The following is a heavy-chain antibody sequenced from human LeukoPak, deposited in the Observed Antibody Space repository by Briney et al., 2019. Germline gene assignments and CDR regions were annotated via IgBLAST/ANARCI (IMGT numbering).Heavy chain of an antibody. CDR3: ARAFCVGECFVLHIFFDS. V-gene: IGHV4-59*08. Sequence: PSETLSLTCSVSGDSISIYYWNWIRQPPGKGLEWIGYIDHTGSTNYNPSLNSRVTISRDTSKNHFSLNLRSMQASDTAVYYCARAFCVGECFVLHIFFDSWGQGTLVTVSS. CDR2: IDHTGST. CDR1: GDSISIYY. J-gene: IGHJ4*02. D-gene: IGHD2-21*01.